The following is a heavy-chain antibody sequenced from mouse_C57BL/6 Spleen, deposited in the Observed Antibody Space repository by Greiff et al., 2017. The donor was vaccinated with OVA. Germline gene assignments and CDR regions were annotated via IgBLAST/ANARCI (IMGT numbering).Heavy chain of an antibody. CDR3: ARKAIYDSNYAMDY. D-gene: IGHD2-3*01. CDR2: ISSGSSTI. Sequence: EVQRVESGGGLVKPGGSLKLSCAASGFTFSDYGMHWVRQAPEKGLEWVAYISSGSSTIYYADTVKGRFTISRDNAKNTLFLQMTSLRSEDTAMYYCARKAIYDSNYAMDYWGQGTSVTVSS. J-gene: IGHJ4*01. V-gene: IGHV5-17*01. CDR1: GFTFSDYG.